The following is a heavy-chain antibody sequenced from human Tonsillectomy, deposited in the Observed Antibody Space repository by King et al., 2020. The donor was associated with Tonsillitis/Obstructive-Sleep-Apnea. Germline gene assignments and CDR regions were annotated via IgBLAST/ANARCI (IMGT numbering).Heavy chain of an antibody. CDR3: TAGTGKTDFDY. CDR2: IKSETDRGTT. D-gene: IGHD1-1*01. J-gene: IGHJ4*02. Sequence: VQLVESGGGLVKPGGSLRLSCVASGFTFNYAWMSWVRQAPGKGLEWVGRIKSETDRGTTDYAAPVKGRFTISRDDPKNTLYLEMNSLNTEDTAVYYCTAGTGKTDFDYWGQGTLVTVSS. CDR1: GFTFNYAW. V-gene: IGHV3-15*01.